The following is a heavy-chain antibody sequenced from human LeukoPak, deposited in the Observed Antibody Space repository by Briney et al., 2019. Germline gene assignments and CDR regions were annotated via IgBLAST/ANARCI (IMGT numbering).Heavy chain of an antibody. Sequence: PSETLSLTCAVYGGSFSGYYWSWIRQPPGKGLEWIGEINHSGSTNYNPSLKSRVTISVDTSKNQFSLKLSSVTAADTAVYYCASVSYYDFWSGSLGYYYYMDVWGKGTTVTVSS. CDR2: INHSGST. V-gene: IGHV4-34*01. CDR3: ASVSYYDFWSGSLGYYYYMDV. CDR1: GGSFSGYY. D-gene: IGHD3-3*01. J-gene: IGHJ6*03.